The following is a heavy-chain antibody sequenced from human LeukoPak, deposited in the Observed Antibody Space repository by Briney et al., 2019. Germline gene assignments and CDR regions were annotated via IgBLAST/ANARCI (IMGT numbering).Heavy chain of an antibody. V-gene: IGHV3-21*01. CDR1: GFTFSSYS. CDR3: ARERDRLAVAGSEFDY. J-gene: IGHJ4*02. D-gene: IGHD6-19*01. Sequence: GGSLRLSCAASGFTFSSYSMNWVRQAPGKGLEWVSSISSSSSYIYYADSVRGRFTISRDNAKNSLYPQMNSLSAEDTAVYYCARERDRLAVAGSEFDYWGQGPLVTVSS. CDR2: ISSSSSYI.